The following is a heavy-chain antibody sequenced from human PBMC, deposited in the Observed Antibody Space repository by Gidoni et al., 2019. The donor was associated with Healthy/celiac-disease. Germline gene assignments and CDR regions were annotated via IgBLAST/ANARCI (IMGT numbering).Heavy chain of an antibody. V-gene: IGHV1-46*01. CDR2: INPSGGST. CDR3: ARDLSYYYGSGSYAFDY. CDR1: GYTFTTYY. J-gene: IGHJ4*02. D-gene: IGHD3-10*01. Sequence: QVQLVQSGAEVKKPGASVKVSCKASGYTFTTYYLHWLRQAPGQGLEWMGIINPSGGSTSYAQKFQGRVTMTRDTSTSTVYMELSSLRSEDTAVYYCARDLSYYYGSGSYAFDYGGQGTLVTVSS.